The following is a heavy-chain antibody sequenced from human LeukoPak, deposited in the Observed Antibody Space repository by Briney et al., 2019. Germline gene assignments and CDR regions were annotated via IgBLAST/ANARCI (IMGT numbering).Heavy chain of an antibody. J-gene: IGHJ4*02. CDR1: GGSFSGYY. D-gene: IGHD5-12*01. Sequence: PSETLSLTCAVYGGSFSGYYWSWIRQPPGKGLEWIGEINHSGSANYNPSLKSRVTISVDTSKNQFSLKLSSVTAADTAVYYCARGRSCSGYEERWETYYFDYWGQGTLVTVSS. V-gene: IGHV4-34*01. CDR3: ARGRSCSGYEERWETYYFDY. CDR2: INHSGSA.